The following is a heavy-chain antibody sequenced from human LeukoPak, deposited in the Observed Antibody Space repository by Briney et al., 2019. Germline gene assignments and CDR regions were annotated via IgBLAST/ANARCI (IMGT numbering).Heavy chain of an antibody. J-gene: IGHJ4*02. CDR2: IYPRDSDT. Sequence: GESLKISCKGSGYSFTSYWIGWVRQMPGKGLEWMGIIYPRDSDTRDSPSFQGQVTISADKSISTAYLQWSSLKDSEPALYSCARGSIRGGTSIKYWGQGTLVNVSP. D-gene: IGHD3-10*01. V-gene: IGHV5-51*01. CDR1: GYSFTSYW. CDR3: ARGSIRGGTSIKY.